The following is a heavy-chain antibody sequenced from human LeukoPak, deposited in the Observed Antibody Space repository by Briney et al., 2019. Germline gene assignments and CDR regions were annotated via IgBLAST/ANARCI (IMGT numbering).Heavy chain of an antibody. V-gene: IGHV3-23*01. CDR1: GYIFNNYA. J-gene: IGHJ4*02. CDR2: ISGSGST. CDR3: VKGGQDCSPTTCYYD. Sequence: PGGSLRLSCVASGYIFNNYAVSWVRQAPGKGLEWDSAISGSGSTYYADSVKGRFTISRDNSKNTGYLQMNSLRAEDTAVYYCVKGGQDCSPTTCYYDWGQGTLVTVSS. D-gene: IGHD2-2*01.